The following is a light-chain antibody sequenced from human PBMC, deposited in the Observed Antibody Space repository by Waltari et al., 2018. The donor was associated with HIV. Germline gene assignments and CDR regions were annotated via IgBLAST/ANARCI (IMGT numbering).Light chain of an antibody. J-gene: IGKJ1*01. CDR1: QSVNSN. V-gene: IGKV3-15*01. Sequence: ILMTQSPATMYVSTGARATLSCRASQSVNSNLAWYQQKPAQNPSTLIYGTSTRATDIPARFSGSGSGTEFTLTISSLQSEDFAVYYCHHYNNWRETFGQGTKVEIK. CDR3: HHYNNWRET. CDR2: GTS.